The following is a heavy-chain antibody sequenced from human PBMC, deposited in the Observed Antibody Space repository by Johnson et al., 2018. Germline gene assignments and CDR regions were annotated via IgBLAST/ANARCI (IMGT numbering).Heavy chain of an antibody. Sequence: VQLVQSGGGVVQXGRSLRLSCAASGFTFSSYGMHWVRQAPGKGLEWVAIIWYDGSNQYYADSVKGRFTISRDNSKNTLYLQMTSLRAEDTAVYYCARDPAVGGGDAFDIWGQGTMVTVSS. CDR1: GFTFSSYG. CDR3: ARDPAVGGGDAFDI. J-gene: IGHJ3*02. V-gene: IGHV3-33*01. CDR2: IWYDGSNQ. D-gene: IGHD6-19*01.